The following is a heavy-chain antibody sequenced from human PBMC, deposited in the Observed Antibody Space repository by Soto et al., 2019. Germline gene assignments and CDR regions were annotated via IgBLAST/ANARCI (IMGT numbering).Heavy chain of an antibody. Sequence: SVKVSCKASGGTFSSYAISWVRQAPGQGLEWMGGIIPIFGTANYAQKFQGRVTITADESASTAYMELSSLRSEDTAVYYCARAPVRDSSSWYRISSWFDPWGQGTLVTVSS. V-gene: IGHV1-69*13. CDR1: GGTFSSYA. CDR2: IIPIFGTA. CDR3: ARAPVRDSSSWYRISSWFDP. J-gene: IGHJ5*02. D-gene: IGHD6-13*01.